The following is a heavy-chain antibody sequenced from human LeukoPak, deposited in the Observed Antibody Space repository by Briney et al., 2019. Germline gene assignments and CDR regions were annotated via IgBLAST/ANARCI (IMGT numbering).Heavy chain of an antibody. V-gene: IGHV3-48*04. CDR2: ISSSGNTI. CDR1: GFTFSHHN. CDR3: ATRRGDI. D-gene: IGHD3-10*01. J-gene: IGHJ3*02. Sequence: GSLRLSCAASGFTFSHHNMNWVRQVPEKGLESVSYISSSGNTIYYADSVRGRFTISRDNAKKSLYLQMNNLRAEDTAVYYCATRRGDIWGQGTMVTVSS.